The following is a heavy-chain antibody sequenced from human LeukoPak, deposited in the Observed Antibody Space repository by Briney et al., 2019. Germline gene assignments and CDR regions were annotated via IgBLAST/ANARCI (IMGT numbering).Heavy chain of an antibody. J-gene: IGHJ4*02. CDR2: IYWDDDK. V-gene: IGHV2-5*02. CDR3: AHRDLSGSFTY. D-gene: IGHD5-12*01. Sequence: SGPTLVNPTQALTLTCTFSGFSLSSSGVSVGWIRQTPGKALEWLVLIYWDDDKRYSPSLKSRLTITKDTSKNQVVLTLTNMDPVATATYYCAHRDLSGSFTYWGQGTLVTVSS. CDR1: GFSLSSSGVS.